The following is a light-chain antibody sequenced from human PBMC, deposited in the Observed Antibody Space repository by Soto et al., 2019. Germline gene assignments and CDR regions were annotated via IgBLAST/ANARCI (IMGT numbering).Light chain of an antibody. CDR3: LQDYGDSWT. CDR2: DAS. V-gene: IGKV1-5*01. CDR1: RSISDW. J-gene: IGKJ1*01. Sequence: DIQMTQSPSSLSPSVGDRVTITCRASRSISDWLAWYQQKPGKAPELLIFDASNLYTGVPSRFSGSRSGTEFTLTISSLQPEDFASYYCLQDYGDSWTFGQGTKVDIK.